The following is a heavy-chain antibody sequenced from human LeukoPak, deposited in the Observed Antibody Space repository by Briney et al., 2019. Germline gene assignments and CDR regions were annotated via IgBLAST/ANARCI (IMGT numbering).Heavy chain of an antibody. CDR1: GFTFSSYA. D-gene: IGHD2-8*01. CDR2: ISYDGSNK. V-gene: IGHV3-30-3*01. CDR3: ARDRARFVLMVYAPDY. Sequence: PGGSLRLSCAASGFTFSSYAMHWVRQAPGKGLEWVAVISYDGSNKYYADSVKGRFTISRDNSKNTLYLQMNSLRAEDTAVYYCARDRARFVLMVYAPDYWGQGTLVTVSS. J-gene: IGHJ4*02.